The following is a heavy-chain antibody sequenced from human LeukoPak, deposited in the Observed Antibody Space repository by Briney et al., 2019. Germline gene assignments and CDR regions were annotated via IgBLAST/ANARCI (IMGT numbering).Heavy chain of an antibody. Sequence: ASVKVSCKASGYTFTRYYMHWVRQAPGQGLEWMGIINPSGGSTSYAQKFQGRVTMTRGTSASTVYMELTSLRSEDTAVYYCARASLGDLFYSDYWGQGTLVTVSS. D-gene: IGHD3-16*01. CDR2: INPSGGST. J-gene: IGHJ4*02. CDR3: ARASLGDLFYSDY. CDR1: GYTFTRYY. V-gene: IGHV1-46*01.